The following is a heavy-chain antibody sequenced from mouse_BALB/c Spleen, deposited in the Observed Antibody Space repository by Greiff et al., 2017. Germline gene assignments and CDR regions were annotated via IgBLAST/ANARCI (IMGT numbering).Heavy chain of an antibody. CDR3: ARGGRYDVDYYAMDY. Sequence: EVQLQESGGGLVKPGGSLKLSCAASGFTFSDYYMYWVRQTPEKRLEWVATISDGGSYTYYPDSVKGRFTISRDNAKNNLYLQMSSLKSEDTAMYYCARGGRYDVDYYAMDYWGQGTSVTVSS. J-gene: IGHJ4*01. CDR2: ISDGGSYT. CDR1: GFTFSDYY. D-gene: IGHD2-14*01. V-gene: IGHV5-4*02.